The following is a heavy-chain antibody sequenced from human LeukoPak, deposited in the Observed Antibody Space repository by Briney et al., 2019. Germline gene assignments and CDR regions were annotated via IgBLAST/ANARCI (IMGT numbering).Heavy chain of an antibody. CDR2: IYKSGST. D-gene: IGHD3-22*01. CDR3: ARVSYFYDSSGALLWFDP. V-gene: IGHV4-61*10. Sequence: SETLSLTCTVSGGSISSGSYYCSWIRQPAGKGLEWIGHIYKSGSTNYNPSLKSRVTISVDTSKNQFSLKLSSVTAADTAVYYCARVSYFYDSSGALLWFDPWGQGTLVTVSS. CDR1: GGSISSGSYY. J-gene: IGHJ5*02.